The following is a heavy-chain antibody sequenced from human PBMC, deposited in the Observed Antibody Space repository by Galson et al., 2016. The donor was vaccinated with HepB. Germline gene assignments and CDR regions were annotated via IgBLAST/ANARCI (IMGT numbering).Heavy chain of an antibody. CDR1: GGSISSGGYY. CDR2: IARSGNI. J-gene: IGHJ4*02. V-gene: IGHV4-39*07. Sequence: LSLTCTVSGGSISSGGYYWGWIRQPPVKGLEWIGTIARSGNIHYNPSLKSRVTRSVDTSKNQFSLKLSSVTAADTAVYYCARDRSSGSGNFGYWGQGTLVTVSS. CDR3: ARDRSSGSGNFGY. D-gene: IGHD3-10*01.